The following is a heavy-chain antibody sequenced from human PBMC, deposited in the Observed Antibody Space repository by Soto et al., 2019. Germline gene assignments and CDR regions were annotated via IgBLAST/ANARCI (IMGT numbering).Heavy chain of an antibody. CDR3: ARDLRYFDWLSDAFDI. CDR1: GYTFTSYG. J-gene: IGHJ3*02. Sequence: ASVKVSCKASGYTFTSYGISWVRQAPGQGLEGMGWISAYNGNTNYAQKLQGRVTMTTDTSTSTAYMELRSLRSDDTAVYYCARDLRYFDWLSDAFDIWGQGTMVTVSS. CDR2: ISAYNGNT. D-gene: IGHD3-9*01. V-gene: IGHV1-18*01.